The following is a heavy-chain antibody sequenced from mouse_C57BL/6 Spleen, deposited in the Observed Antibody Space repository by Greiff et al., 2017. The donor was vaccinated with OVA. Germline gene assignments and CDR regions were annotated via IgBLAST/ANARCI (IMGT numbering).Heavy chain of an antibody. Sequence: VHVKQSGGGLVKPGGSLKLSCAASGFTFSDYGMHWVRQAPEKGLEWVAYISSGSSTIYYADTVKGRFTISGDNAKNTLFLQMTSLRSEDTAMYYCARPGGLRGFYDAMDYWGQGTSVTVSS. V-gene: IGHV5-17*01. J-gene: IGHJ4*01. CDR1: GFTFSDYG. D-gene: IGHD2-4*01. CDR2: ISSGSSTI. CDR3: ARPGGLRGFYDAMDY.